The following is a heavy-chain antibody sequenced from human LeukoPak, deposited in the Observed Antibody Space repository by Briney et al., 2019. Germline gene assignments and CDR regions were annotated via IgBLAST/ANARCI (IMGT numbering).Heavy chain of an antibody. D-gene: IGHD3-10*01. Sequence: SVKVSCKASGGTFSSYAISWVRQAPGQGLEWMGGIIPIFGTANYAQKFQGRVTITADESTSTAYMKLSSLRSEDTAVYYCAREGVGVRDSVAFDIWGQGTMVTVSS. J-gene: IGHJ3*02. V-gene: IGHV1-69*01. CDR3: AREGVGVRDSVAFDI. CDR1: GGTFSSYA. CDR2: IIPIFGTA.